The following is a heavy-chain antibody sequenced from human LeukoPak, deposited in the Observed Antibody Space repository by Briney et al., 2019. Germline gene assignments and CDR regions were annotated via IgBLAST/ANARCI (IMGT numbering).Heavy chain of an antibody. CDR3: AKYSSGWYSGFDD. D-gene: IGHD6-19*01. V-gene: IGHV3-23*01. J-gene: IGHJ4*02. CDR2: ISGSGGST. CDR1: GFAFSNYA. Sequence: GGSLRLSCAASGFAFSNYAMNWVRPAPGKGLECVSGISGSGGSTYYADSVKGRFTISRDNSKNTLYLQMNSLRGEDTAGYYCAKYSSGWYSGFDDWGQGTLVTVSS.